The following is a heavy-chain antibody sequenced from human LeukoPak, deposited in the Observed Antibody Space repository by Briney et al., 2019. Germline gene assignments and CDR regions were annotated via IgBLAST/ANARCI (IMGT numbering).Heavy chain of an antibody. J-gene: IGHJ4*02. D-gene: IGHD6-19*01. CDR1: GGSISSSSYY. Sequence: PSETLSLTCTVSGGSISSSSYYWGWIRQPPGKGLEWVSAIVGGSTYYTESVKGRFTISRDNSKNTLYLQMNSLRAEDTAVYYCVRDEPNRGWYDWGQGTLVTVSS. CDR3: VRDEPNRGWYD. V-gene: IGHV3-53*01. CDR2: IVGGST.